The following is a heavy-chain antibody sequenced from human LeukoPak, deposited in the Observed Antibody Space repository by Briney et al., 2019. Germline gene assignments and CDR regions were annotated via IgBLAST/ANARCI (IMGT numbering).Heavy chain of an antibody. D-gene: IGHD4-17*01. CDR2: IKTKSDGGTK. J-gene: IGHJ4*02. CDR3: TTDRGDYFTVHFEY. CDR1: GFTSSNVW. V-gene: IGHV3-15*01. Sequence: KSGGSLRLSCAASGFTSSNVWMSWVRQAPGKGLEWVGRIKTKSDGGTKDYAAPVKGRFTISRDDSKNTLYLQMNSLKTEDTAVYYCTTDRGDYFTVHFEYWGQGTLVTVSS.